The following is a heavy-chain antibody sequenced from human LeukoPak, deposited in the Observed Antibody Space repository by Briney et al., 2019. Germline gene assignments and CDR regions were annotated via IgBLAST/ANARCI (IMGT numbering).Heavy chain of an antibody. CDR2: IGGRDGST. V-gene: IGHV3-23*01. J-gene: IGHJ4*02. Sequence: GGSLRLSCAASGFTFSSYGMSWVRQAPGRGLEWVSAIGGRDGSTYYADSVKGRFTISRDNSKNTLYVQMNSLRAEDTAVYYCAKGHYYGSGSLDYWGQGTLVTVSS. D-gene: IGHD3-10*01. CDR3: AKGHYYGSGSLDY. CDR1: GFTFSSYG.